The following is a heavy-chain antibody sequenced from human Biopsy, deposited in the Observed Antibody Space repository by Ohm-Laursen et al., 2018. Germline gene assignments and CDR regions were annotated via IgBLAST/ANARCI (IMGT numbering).Heavy chain of an antibody. J-gene: IGHJ4*02. CDR1: GYTLTELS. V-gene: IGHV1-24*01. D-gene: IGHD1-1*01. Sequence: ASVKVSCKVSGYTLTELSMHWVQQAPGRGLEWMGGFAPENGKTIYAQKFQGRVTMTEDTSTDTAYMELSSLRSEDTAVYYCAADINVWNVNYWGQGTTVTVSS. CDR2: FAPENGKT. CDR3: AADINVWNVNY.